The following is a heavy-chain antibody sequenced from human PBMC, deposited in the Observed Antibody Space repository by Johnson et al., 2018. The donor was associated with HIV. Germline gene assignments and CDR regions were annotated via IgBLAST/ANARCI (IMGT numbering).Heavy chain of an antibody. J-gene: IGHJ3*02. CDR1: GFTFDDYG. Sequence: VQLVESGGGVVRPGGSLRLSCAASGFTFDDYGMSWVRQAPGKGLEWVSGINWNGGGTGAVASVKGRFTISRANAKNSLYLQMNSLRAEDTALYYCAADVYGAREWRPAFDIWGQGTMVTVSS. CDR3: AADVYGAREWRPAFDI. V-gene: IGHV3-20*04. D-gene: IGHD4-17*01. CDR2: INWNGGGT.